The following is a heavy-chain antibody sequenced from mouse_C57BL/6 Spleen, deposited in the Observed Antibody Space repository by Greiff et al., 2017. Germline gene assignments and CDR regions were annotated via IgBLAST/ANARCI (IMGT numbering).Heavy chain of an antibody. D-gene: IGHD1-1*01. CDR2: ISSGSSTI. CDR3: ASPHYYGSSFWFAY. CDR1: GFTFSDYG. V-gene: IGHV5-17*01. Sequence: EVKLVESGGGLVKPGGSLKLSCAASGFTFSDYGMHWVRQAPEKGLEWVAYISSGSSTIYYADTVKGRFTISRDNAKNTLFLQMTSLRSEDTAMYYCASPHYYGSSFWFAYWGQGTLVTVSA. J-gene: IGHJ3*01.